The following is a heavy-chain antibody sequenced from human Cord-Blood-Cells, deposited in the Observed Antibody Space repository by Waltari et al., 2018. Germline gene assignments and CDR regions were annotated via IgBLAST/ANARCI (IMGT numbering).Heavy chain of an antibody. V-gene: IGHV3-7*01. J-gene: IGHJ4*02. CDR1: GFTFSSYW. CDR2: IKQDGSEK. Sequence: EVQLVESGGGLVQPGGSLRLSCAASGFTFSSYWMSWVRQAPGKGLGWVANIKQDGSEKYYVDSVKGRFTISRDNAKNSLYLQMNSLRAEDTAVYYCARDHDYGDYYFDYWGQGTLVTVSS. D-gene: IGHD4-17*01. CDR3: ARDHDYGDYYFDY.